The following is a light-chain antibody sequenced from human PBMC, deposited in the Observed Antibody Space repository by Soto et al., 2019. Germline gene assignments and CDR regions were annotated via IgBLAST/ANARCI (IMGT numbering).Light chain of an antibody. V-gene: IGLV2-14*01. CDR1: SSDVGGYNY. Sequence: HSALTQPASVSGSPGQSITISCTGTSSDVGGYNYVSWYQQHPGKAPKLMIYEVSNRPSGVSNRFSGSKSGNTASLTISGLQAEDEADYYCSSYTSSSTLVFGTGTRSPS. J-gene: IGLJ1*01. CDR2: EVS. CDR3: SSYTSSSTLV.